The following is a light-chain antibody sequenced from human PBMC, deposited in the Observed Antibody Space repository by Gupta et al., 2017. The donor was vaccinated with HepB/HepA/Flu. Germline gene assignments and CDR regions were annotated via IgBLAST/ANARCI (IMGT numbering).Light chain of an antibody. CDR3: PSADSIANYLV. Sequence: ELTHPPSVSVSPGQTAKSTCSGDALPKQYASWYQQKPGQAPLLVIYKDIERPSGIPERFSGSSSGTTITLTISGVQAEDEADYYCPSADSIANYLVFGGGTKLTVL. V-gene: IGLV3-25*03. J-gene: IGLJ2*01. CDR2: KDI. CDR1: ALPKQY.